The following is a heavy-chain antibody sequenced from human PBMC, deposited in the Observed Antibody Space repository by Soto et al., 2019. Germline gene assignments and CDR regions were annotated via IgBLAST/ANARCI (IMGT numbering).Heavy chain of an antibody. CDR3: VRTSMVVAAATREDY. CDR2: INSDGSST. D-gene: IGHD2-15*01. V-gene: IGHV3-74*01. J-gene: IGHJ4*02. CDR1: GFTFSSYW. Sequence: GGSLRLSCAASGFTFSSYWMHWVRQAPGKGLVWVSRINSDGSSTSYADSVKGRFTISRDNAKNTLYLQMNSLRAEDTAVYYCVRTSMVVAAATREDYWGQGTLVTVSS.